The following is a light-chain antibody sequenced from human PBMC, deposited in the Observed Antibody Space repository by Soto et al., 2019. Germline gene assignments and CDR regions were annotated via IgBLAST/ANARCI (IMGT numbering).Light chain of an antibody. CDR1: QTISTY. CDR2: GAS. Sequence: DIHMTQSPSPLSASVGDIFTITCRASQTISTYLNWYQQKQGKAPKLLIYGASSLQSGVPSRLSGSGSGTDFTITISSMQTVDFGTYYCQQYDILPITFGRGTRLEI. V-gene: IGKV1-39*01. J-gene: IGKJ5*01. CDR3: QQYDILPIT.